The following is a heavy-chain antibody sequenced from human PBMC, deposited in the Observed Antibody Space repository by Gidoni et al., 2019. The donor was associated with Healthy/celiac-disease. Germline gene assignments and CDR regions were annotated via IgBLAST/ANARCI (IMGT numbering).Heavy chain of an antibody. V-gene: IGHV3-74*01. D-gene: IGHD2-21*02. CDR2: INSDGSST. J-gene: IGHJ4*02. CDR3: ARVGYCGGDCYLDY. Sequence: SRINSDGSSTSYADSVKGRFTISRDNAKNTLYLQMNSLRAEDTAVYYCARVGYCGGDCYLDYWGQGTLVTVSS.